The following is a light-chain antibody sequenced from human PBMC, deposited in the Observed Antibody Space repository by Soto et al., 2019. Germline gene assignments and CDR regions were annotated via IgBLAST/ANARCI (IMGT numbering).Light chain of an antibody. CDR2: ASS. Sequence: DIQMTQSPSSLSASVGDRVTITCRASQSISSYLNWYQQKPGKDPKLLIYASSSLQSGVPSSFSGSGCETDFTITISSLQPEDFATYYCQQSYSTLYTFGQGTKLEIK. CDR3: QQSYSTLYT. CDR1: QSISSY. V-gene: IGKV1-39*01. J-gene: IGKJ2*01.